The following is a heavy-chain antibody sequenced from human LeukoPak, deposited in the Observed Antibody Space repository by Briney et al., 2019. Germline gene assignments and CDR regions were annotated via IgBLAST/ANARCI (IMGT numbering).Heavy chain of an antibody. J-gene: IGHJ4*02. CDR3: ARDALRYFDCLFLYYFDY. D-gene: IGHD3-9*01. CDR2: IRAYNGNT. V-gene: IGHV1-18*01. CDR1: GYTFTSYG. Sequence: ASVTVSCMASGYTFTSYGISWVRQAPGQGLEWMGWIRAYNGNTNYAQKLQGRVTMTTDTPTSTAYMELRSMRSDDTAVYYCARDALRYFDCLFLYYFDYWGQGTLVTVSS.